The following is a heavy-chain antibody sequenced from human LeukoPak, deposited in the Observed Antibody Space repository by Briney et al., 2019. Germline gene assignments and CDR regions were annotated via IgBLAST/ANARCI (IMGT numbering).Heavy chain of an antibody. CDR1: GFTFSSNA. J-gene: IGHJ4*02. CDR2: ITGSGGST. D-gene: IGHD2-2*01. CDR3: AKDLYCSSTSCYEAVY. V-gene: IGHV3-23*01. Sequence: GGSLRLSCAASGFTFSSNAMSWVRQAPGKGLEWVSYITGSGGSTLYADSVKGRFTVSRDNSKNTLYLQMNSLRAEDTAVYYCAKDLYCSSTSCYEAVYWGQGTLVTVSS.